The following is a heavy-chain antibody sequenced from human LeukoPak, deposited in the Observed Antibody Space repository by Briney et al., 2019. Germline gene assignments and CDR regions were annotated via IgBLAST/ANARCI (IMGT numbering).Heavy chain of an antibody. Sequence: GGSLRLSCAASGFTFSNAWMTWVRQAPGKGLGWVGRIYRNADGGTTDYAAPVKGRFTISRDDSKNTLYLQMNSLKTEDTAVYYCTTDSYCSTTTCYASSNYYYGLDAWGQGTSVTVSS. D-gene: IGHD2-2*01. CDR2: IYRNADGGTT. CDR1: GFTFSNAW. CDR3: TTDSYCSTTTCYASSNYYYGLDA. V-gene: IGHV3-15*05. J-gene: IGHJ6*02.